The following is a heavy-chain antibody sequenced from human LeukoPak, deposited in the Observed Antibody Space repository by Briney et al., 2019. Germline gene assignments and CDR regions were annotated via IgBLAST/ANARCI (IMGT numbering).Heavy chain of an antibody. J-gene: IGHJ4*02. CDR2: IKSKTDGGTT. CDR3: TTDDKVDYYDSSGPYY. Sequence: PGGSLRLSCAASGFTFSNAWMNWVRQAPGKGLEWVGRIKSKTDGGTTDYAAPVKGRFTISRDDSKNTLYLQMNSLKTEDTAVYYCTTDDKVDYYDSSGPYYWGQGTLVTVSS. CDR1: GFTFSNAW. D-gene: IGHD3-22*01. V-gene: IGHV3-15*07.